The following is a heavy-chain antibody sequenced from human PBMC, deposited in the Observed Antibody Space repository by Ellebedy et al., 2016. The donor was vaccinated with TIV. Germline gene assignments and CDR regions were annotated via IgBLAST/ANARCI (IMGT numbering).Heavy chain of an antibody. CDR3: VRLNIDLYYFDY. D-gene: IGHD2/OR15-2a*01. V-gene: IGHV4-38-2*02. CDR1: NFSINHVYY. CDR2: IYHSGSS. Sequence: SETLSLXXTVSNFSINHVYYWGWIRHSPGEGLEWLVSIYHSGSSDYNPSFNSRVTISVDTSKNQFSLRLSSVTAADTAVYYCVRLNIDLYYFDYWGRGTLVTVSS. J-gene: IGHJ4*02.